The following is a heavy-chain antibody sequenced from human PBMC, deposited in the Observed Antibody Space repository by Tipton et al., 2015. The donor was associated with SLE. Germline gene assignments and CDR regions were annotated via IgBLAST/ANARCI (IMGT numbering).Heavy chain of an antibody. CDR3: ARPSDYSDLRH. V-gene: IGHV1-46*01. D-gene: IGHD4-17*01. CDR2: FDPSGGSA. Sequence: QVQLVQSGAEVKKPGASVKVSCKASGYTFTTYYIHWVRQAPGQGLEWMGIFDPSGGSANYAQRFQGRLTMTGDTSTGTVYMELSSPRSEDTAVYYCARPSDYSDLRHWGQGTLVTVSS. CDR1: GYTFTTYY. J-gene: IGHJ4*02.